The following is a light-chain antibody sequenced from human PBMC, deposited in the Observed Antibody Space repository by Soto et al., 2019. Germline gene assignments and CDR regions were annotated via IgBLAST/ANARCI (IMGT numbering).Light chain of an antibody. J-gene: IGLJ2*01. CDR3: GAWDRSLSAVL. CDR1: TSNIGNYY. CDR2: DNN. V-gene: IGLV1-51*01. Sequence: QSVLTQPPSVSATPGQKVAISCSGSTSNIGNYYVSWYQQLPGAAPRPLIYDNNKRPPGIPDRFSGSKSGTSATLDITGLQTGDEAEYYCGAWDRSLSAVLFGGGTKLTVL.